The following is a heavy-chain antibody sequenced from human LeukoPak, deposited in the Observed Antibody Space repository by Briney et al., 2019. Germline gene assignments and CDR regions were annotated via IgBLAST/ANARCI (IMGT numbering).Heavy chain of an antibody. J-gene: IGHJ4*02. V-gene: IGHV4-59*01. CDR1: GGSISSYY. D-gene: IGHD6-13*01. Sequence: SETLSLTCTVSGGSISSYYWSWIRQPPGKGLEWIGYIYYSGTTNYNPSLKSRVTISVDTSKNQSSLKLSSVTAADTAVYYCARGVYIAAAQYGYWGQGTLVSVSS. CDR3: ARGVYIAAAQYGY. CDR2: IYYSGTT.